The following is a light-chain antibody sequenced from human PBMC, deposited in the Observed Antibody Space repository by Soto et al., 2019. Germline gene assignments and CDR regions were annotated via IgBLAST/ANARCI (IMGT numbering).Light chain of an antibody. V-gene: IGKV1-5*01. J-gene: IGKJ1*01. CDR1: QSIRSW. Sequence: DIQMTQSPSTLSASVGDRVTITCRASQSIRSWLAWYQQKPGKAPKLLIYDASSLESGVPSRFSGSGSGTEFTLTISSLQPDDFATYYCQQYNSYSPEGTFGQGTKVEIK. CDR2: DAS. CDR3: QQYNSYSPEGT.